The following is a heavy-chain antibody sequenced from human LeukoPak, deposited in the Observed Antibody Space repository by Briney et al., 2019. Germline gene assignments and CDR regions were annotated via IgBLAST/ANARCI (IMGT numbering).Heavy chain of an antibody. Sequence: PGGSLRLSCAASGFTFSSYEMNWVRQAPGKGLEWVSYISSSGSTIYYADSVKGRFTISRDNAKNSLYLQMNSLRAEDTAVYYCATITMIVVVIGNYYYMDVWGKGTTVTVSS. J-gene: IGHJ6*03. D-gene: IGHD3-22*01. CDR2: ISSSGSTI. CDR1: GFTFSSYE. V-gene: IGHV3-48*03. CDR3: ATITMIVVVIGNYYYMDV.